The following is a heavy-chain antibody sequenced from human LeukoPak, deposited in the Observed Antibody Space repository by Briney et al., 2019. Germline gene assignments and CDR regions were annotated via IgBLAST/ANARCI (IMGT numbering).Heavy chain of an antibody. V-gene: IGHV3-23*01. CDR1: GFTFTSYV. CDR3: AKQGSRAFDI. CDR2: ISATGGYT. D-gene: IGHD3-10*01. J-gene: IGHJ3*02. Sequence: GGSLRLSCAASGFTFTSYVMSWVRQAPGKGLEWVSTISATGGYTYYADSVKGRFTISRDNSKNTLYLQMNSLRAEDTAVYYCAKQGSRAFDIWGQGTMVTVSS.